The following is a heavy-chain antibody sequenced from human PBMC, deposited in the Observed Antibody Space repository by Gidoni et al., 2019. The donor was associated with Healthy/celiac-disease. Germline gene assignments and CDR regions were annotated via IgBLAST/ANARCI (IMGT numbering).Heavy chain of an antibody. Sequence: QVQLVESGGGVVQPGRSLRLSCSASGFTFRSYGMHWVLQAPGKGLEWGEVIWYDGSNKYYADSVKGRFTISRDNSKNTLYLQMNSLRAEDTAVYYCARDSYDSSGYYFYWYFDLWGRGTLVTVSS. D-gene: IGHD3-22*01. CDR2: IWYDGSNK. V-gene: IGHV3-33*01. CDR1: GFTFRSYG. CDR3: ARDSYDSSGYYFYWYFDL. J-gene: IGHJ2*01.